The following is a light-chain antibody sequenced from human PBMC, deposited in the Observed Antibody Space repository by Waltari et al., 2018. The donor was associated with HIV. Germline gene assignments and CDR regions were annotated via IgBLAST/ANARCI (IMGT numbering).Light chain of an antibody. V-gene: IGLV3-9*01. CDR2: KDK. J-gene: IGLJ2*01. CDR1: NIGIYN. Sequence: SYELTQPLSLSVALGQTAKIVCGGNNIGIYNVHWYQLKPGQAPLLLIYKDKNRPSGIPDRFSASNSGNTATLTITAAQAGDEAAYYCQVWDASAEMVFGGGTKLTVL. CDR3: QVWDASAEMV.